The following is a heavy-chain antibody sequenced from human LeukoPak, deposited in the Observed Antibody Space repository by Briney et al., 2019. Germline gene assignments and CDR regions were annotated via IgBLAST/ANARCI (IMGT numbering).Heavy chain of an antibody. CDR2: IKQDGSEK. CDR1: GFTFGSYA. Sequence: GGSLRLSCAASGFTFGSYAMSWVRQAPGKGLEWVANIKQDGSEKYYVDSVKGRFTISRDNAKNSLYLQMNSLRAEDTAVYYCARAPHVGGSSWFPYYFDYWGQGTLVTVSS. D-gene: IGHD6-13*01. CDR3: ARAPHVGGSSWFPYYFDY. V-gene: IGHV3-7*01. J-gene: IGHJ4*02.